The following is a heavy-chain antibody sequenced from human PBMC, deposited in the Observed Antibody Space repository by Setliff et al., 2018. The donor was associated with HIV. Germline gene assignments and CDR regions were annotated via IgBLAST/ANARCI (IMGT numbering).Heavy chain of an antibody. CDR2: LIPALGEP. J-gene: IGHJ4*02. Sequence: SVKVSCKASGHTLRNNVINWVRQAPGQGLEWVGSLIPALGEPHYAQSVQGRDAITADDSTHTAYLELVNLRSDDTATFYCGRGTLYGVSDYWGPGTLVTAPQ. CDR1: GHTLRNNV. V-gene: IGHV1-69*11. CDR3: GRGTLYGVSDY. D-gene: IGHD3-3*01.